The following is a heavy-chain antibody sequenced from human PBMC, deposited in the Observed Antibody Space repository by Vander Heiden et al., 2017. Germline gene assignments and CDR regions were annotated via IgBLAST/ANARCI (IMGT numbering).Heavy chain of an antibody. D-gene: IGHD4-4*01. Sequence: QVQLQQSGPGLVKPSETLSLTCTVPGASISGFYWTGIRQPAGKGLEWIGRIYSTGSSNYNPSLKSRVTMSTDTSKNRFSLRLTSVTAADTAMYFCARLKTVTTGHFYGMDVWGQGTPVTVSS. CDR1: GASISGFY. V-gene: IGHV4-4*07. CDR2: IYSTGSS. J-gene: IGHJ6*02. CDR3: ARLKTVTTGHFYGMDV.